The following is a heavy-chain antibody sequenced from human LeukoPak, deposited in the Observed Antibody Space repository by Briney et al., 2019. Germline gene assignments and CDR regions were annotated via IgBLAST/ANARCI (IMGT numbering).Heavy chain of an antibody. CDR2: ISSSSSYI. D-gene: IGHD5-18*01. CDR3: AREEEYSYGYCDY. J-gene: IGHJ4*02. CDR1: GFTFSSYS. V-gene: IGHV3-21*01. Sequence: GGSLRLSCAASGFTFSSYSMNWVRQAPGKGLKWFSSISSSSSYIYYADSVKGRFTISRDNAKNSLYLQMNSLRAEDTAVYYCAREEEYSYGYCDYWGQGTLVTVSS.